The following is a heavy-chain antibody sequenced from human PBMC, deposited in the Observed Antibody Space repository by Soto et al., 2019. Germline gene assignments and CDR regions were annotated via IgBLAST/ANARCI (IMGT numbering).Heavy chain of an antibody. CDR1: CGSVISESYY. J-gene: IGHJ5*02. V-gene: IGHV4-61*01. Sequence: SETLSLTCSFSCGSVISESYYWSWIQQTPGKGLEWIGNVENSGSTKYNPSLKSRVTISVDTSKNQFSLKLSSVTGADTAVYYCARERGDSHWIDPWGQGTLVTVSS. CDR2: VENSGST. CDR3: ARERGDSHWIDP. D-gene: IGHD2-21*01.